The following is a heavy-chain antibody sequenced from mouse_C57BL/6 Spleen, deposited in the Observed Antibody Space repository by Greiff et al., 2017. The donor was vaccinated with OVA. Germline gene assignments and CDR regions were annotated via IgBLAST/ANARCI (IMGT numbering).Heavy chain of an antibody. Sequence: VQLQESGPGLVQPSQSLSITCTVSGFSLTSYGVHWVHQSQGKGLEWLGVIWRGGSTDYNAAFMSRLSITKDNSKSQVFFKMNSLQAEDTAIYYCAKNDYPYAMDYWGQGTSVTVSS. J-gene: IGHJ4*01. CDR3: AKNDYPYAMDY. V-gene: IGHV2-5*01. CDR2: IWRGGST. CDR1: GFSLTSYG. D-gene: IGHD2-13*01.